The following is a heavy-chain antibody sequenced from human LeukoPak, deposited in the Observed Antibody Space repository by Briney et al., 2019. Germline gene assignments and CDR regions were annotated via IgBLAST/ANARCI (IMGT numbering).Heavy chain of an antibody. Sequence: SGTLSLTCAVSGGSISSSNWWSWVRQPPGKGLEWIGEIYHSGSTNYNPSLKGRVTISVDKSKNQFSLKLNSVTAADTAVYYCARDLRGKISGTRDAFDIWGQGTMVTVSS. J-gene: IGHJ3*02. CDR2: IYHSGST. CDR3: ARDLRGKISGTRDAFDI. CDR1: GGSISSSNW. V-gene: IGHV4-4*02.